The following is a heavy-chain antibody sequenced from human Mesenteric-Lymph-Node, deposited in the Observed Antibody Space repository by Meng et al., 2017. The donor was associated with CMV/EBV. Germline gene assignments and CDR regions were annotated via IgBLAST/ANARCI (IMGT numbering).Heavy chain of an antibody. J-gene: IGHJ4*02. CDR3: ARVCVGWVPAGAY. Sequence: GGSLRLSCPASGFIFSTYWMTWVRQGPGKGLEWVANIKPDGSEKYYVDSVKGRFTISRDNAKSSLYLQMNSLRVEDTAVYFCARVCVGWVPAGAYWGQGTLVTVSS. CDR1: GFIFSTYW. CDR2: IKPDGSEK. D-gene: IGHD6-13*01. V-gene: IGHV3-7*01.